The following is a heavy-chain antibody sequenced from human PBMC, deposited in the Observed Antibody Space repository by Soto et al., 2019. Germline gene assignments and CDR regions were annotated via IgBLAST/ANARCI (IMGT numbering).Heavy chain of an antibody. CDR1: GYSFTSYW. CDR2: IYPGDSDT. Sequence: PGASLKISCKGSGYSFTSYWIGWVRQMPGKGLEWMGIIYPGDSDTRYSPSFQGQVTISADKSISTAYLQWSSLKASDTAMYYCARRSSSISHYYGMDVWGQGTTVTVSS. D-gene: IGHD6-6*01. CDR3: ARRSSSISHYYGMDV. J-gene: IGHJ6*02. V-gene: IGHV5-51*01.